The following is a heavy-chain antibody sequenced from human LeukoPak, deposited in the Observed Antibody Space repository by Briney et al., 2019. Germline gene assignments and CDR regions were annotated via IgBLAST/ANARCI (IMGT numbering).Heavy chain of an antibody. CDR1: GYTFTSYG. V-gene: IGHV1-18*01. CDR2: ISAYNGNT. Sequence: ASVKVSCTASGYTFTSYGISWVRQAPGQGLEWMGWISAYNGNTNYAQKLQGRVTMTTDTSTSTAYMELRSLRSDDTAVYYCARDGWDLGVVVPAAILNIGFEAFDIWGQGTMVTVSS. D-gene: IGHD2-2*02. CDR3: ARDGWDLGVVVPAAILNIGFEAFDI. J-gene: IGHJ3*02.